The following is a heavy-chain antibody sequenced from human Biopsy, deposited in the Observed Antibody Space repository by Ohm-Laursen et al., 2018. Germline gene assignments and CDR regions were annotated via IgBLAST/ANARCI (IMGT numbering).Heavy chain of an antibody. CDR3: ARHRNSSPRNYYHDMDV. Sequence: SQTLSLTCTVSGGPMTSSDYYWGWIRQTPAKGLEWIGSLFYNGYTYDNPSLRSRLRLPVDTSKNQFSLRLSSVTAADTAVYYCARHRNSSPRNYYHDMDVWGQGTTVTVSS. CDR2: LFYNGYT. J-gene: IGHJ6*02. D-gene: IGHD6-6*01. V-gene: IGHV4-39*01. CDR1: GGPMTSSDYY.